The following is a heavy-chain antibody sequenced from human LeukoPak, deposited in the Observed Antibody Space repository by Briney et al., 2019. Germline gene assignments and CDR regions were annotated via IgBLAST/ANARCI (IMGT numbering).Heavy chain of an antibody. CDR2: ISYDGSNK. Sequence: GGSLRFSCAASGFTFSSYGMHWVRQAPGKGLEWVAVISYDGSNKYYADSVKGRFTSSRDNSKNTLYLQMNSLRAEDTAVYYCARAYSERYGLGYYYMDVWGKGTTVTISS. D-gene: IGHD1-26*01. CDR3: ARAYSERYGLGYYYMDV. V-gene: IGHV3-30*03. CDR1: GFTFSSYG. J-gene: IGHJ6*03.